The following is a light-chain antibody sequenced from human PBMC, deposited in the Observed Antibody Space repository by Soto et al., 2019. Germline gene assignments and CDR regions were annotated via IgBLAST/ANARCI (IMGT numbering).Light chain of an antibody. Sequence: ESMLTQSPGTLSLSPGERATLSCRASQSVSTRYLAWYQQKPGQAPRLLIYGASIMATGIPDRFSGSRYGTDFNLTISRLEPEDFAVYYCHQFGRSPPAFTFGQGTKLEI. J-gene: IGKJ2*01. V-gene: IGKV3-20*01. CDR2: GAS. CDR3: HQFGRSPPAFT. CDR1: QSVSTRY.